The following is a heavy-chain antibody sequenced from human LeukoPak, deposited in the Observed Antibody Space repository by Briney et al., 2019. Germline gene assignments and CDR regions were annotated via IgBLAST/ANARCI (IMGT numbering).Heavy chain of an antibody. V-gene: IGHV3-23*01. CDR2: ISGSGGST. D-gene: IGHD2/OR15-2a*01. Sequence: GGSLRLSCAASGFTFSSYAMSWVRQAPGKGPEWVSAISGSGGSTYYADSVKGRFTISRDNSKNTLSLQMNSLRVEDTALYYCAKYSDSTGAHYFDYWGQGTLVTVSS. CDR3: AKYSDSTGAHYFDY. J-gene: IGHJ4*02. CDR1: GFTFSSYA.